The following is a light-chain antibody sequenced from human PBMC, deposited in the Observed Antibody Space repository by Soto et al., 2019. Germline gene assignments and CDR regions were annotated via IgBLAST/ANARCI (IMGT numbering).Light chain of an antibody. Sequence: DIQLTQSPSSLSASVGDRVTISCRASQNIDTYVNWYQLKPGKAPKLLIFASSTFQSGVPSRFIGSGSGADFSLTISSLQPADFATYYCQQSYSNILSFGGGTRVEL. CDR2: ASS. J-gene: IGKJ4*01. V-gene: IGKV1-39*01. CDR1: QNIDTY. CDR3: QQSYSNILS.